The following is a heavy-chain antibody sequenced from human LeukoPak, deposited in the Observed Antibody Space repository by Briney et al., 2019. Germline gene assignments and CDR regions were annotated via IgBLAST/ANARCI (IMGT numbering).Heavy chain of an antibody. CDR2: IRYDGSNK. Sequence: TGGSLRLSCAASGFTFSSYGMHWVRQAPGKGLEWVAFIRYDGSNKYYADSVKGRFTISRDNSKNTLYLQMNSLRAEDTAVYYCARVRLYGSGSYYSDYWGQGTLVTVSS. J-gene: IGHJ4*02. CDR3: ARVRLYGSGSYYSDY. D-gene: IGHD3-10*01. V-gene: IGHV3-30*02. CDR1: GFTFSSYG.